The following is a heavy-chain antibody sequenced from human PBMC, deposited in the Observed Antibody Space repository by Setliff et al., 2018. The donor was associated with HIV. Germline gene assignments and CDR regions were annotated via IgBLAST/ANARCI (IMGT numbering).Heavy chain of an antibody. J-gene: IGHJ4*02. Sequence: PGGSLRLSCAATGFTFSSYVLHWVRQAPGKGLEWVSYISSSGGTIYYADSVKGRFTISRDNAKNSLYLQMNSLRAEDTAVYYCAKEPAIWTSTYLAYWGQGTLVTVSS. CDR1: GFTFSSYV. CDR2: ISSSGGTI. CDR3: AKEPAIWTSTYLAY. D-gene: IGHD2-2*01. V-gene: IGHV3-48*03.